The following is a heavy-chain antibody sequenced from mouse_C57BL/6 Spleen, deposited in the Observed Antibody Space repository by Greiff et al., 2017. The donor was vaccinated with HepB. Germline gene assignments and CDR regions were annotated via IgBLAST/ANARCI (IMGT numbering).Heavy chain of an antibody. CDR2: ISSGGSYT. J-gene: IGHJ3*01. D-gene: IGHD1-1*01. CDR1: GFTFSSYG. CDR3: ARQGYGSPRAWFAY. V-gene: IGHV5-6*01. Sequence: EVQVVESGGDLVKPGGSLKLSCAASGFTFSSYGMSWVRQTPDKRLEWVATISSGGSYTYYPDSVKGRFTISRDNAKNTLYLQMSSLKSEDTAMYYCARQGYGSPRAWFAYWGQGTLVTVSA.